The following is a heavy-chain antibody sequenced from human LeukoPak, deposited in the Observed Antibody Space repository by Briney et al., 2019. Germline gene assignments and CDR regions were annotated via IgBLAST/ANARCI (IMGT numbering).Heavy chain of an antibody. D-gene: IGHD1-26*01. CDR1: GYTFTGYY. V-gene: IGHV1-2*06. CDR2: INPNNGGT. J-gene: IGHJ4*02. Sequence: ASVKVSCRASGYTFTGYYMHWVRQAPGQGLEWMGRINPNNGGTNYAQKFQGRVTMTGDTSISTAYMELSSLRSDDTAVYYCTRESGSYHGNDYWGQGTLVTVSS. CDR3: TRESGSYHGNDY.